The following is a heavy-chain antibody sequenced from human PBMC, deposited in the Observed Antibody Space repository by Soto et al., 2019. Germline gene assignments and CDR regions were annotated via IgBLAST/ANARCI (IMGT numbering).Heavy chain of an antibody. V-gene: IGHV3-21*01. CDR3: AREEGEAYYDFWSGSY. CDR1: GFTFSSYS. CDR2: ISSSSSYI. Sequence: PGGSLRLSCAASGFTFSSYSMNWVRQAPGKGLEWVSSISSSSSYIYYADSVKGRFTISRDNAKNSLYLQMNSLRAEDTAVYYCAREEGEAYYDFWSGSYWGQATLVTVSS. D-gene: IGHD3-3*01. J-gene: IGHJ4*02.